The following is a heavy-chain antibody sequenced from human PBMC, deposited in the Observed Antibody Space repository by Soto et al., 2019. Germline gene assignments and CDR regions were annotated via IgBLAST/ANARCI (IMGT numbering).Heavy chain of an antibody. J-gene: IGHJ4*02. CDR1: GGSVSSGNYC. CDR3: ARSMYYSDGSNYSPFDY. Sequence: SETLSLTCTVSGGSVSSGNYCWSWIRQPPGKGLEWIGYFYYTGSTNYNPSLKSRVTISIDASKNQFSLRLSSVTAADTAVYYCARSMYYSDGSNYSPFDYWGQGTLVTVSS. CDR2: FYYTGST. D-gene: IGHD3-22*01. V-gene: IGHV4-61*01.